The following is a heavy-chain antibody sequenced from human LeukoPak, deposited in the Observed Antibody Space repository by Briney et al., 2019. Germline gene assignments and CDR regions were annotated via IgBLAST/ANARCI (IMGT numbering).Heavy chain of an antibody. Sequence: GGSLRLSCSASGFTFSSYAMHWVRQAPGKGLEYVSAISSNGGSTYYADSVKGRFTISRDNSKNTLYLQMSSLRAEDTAVYYCVKASGGIQLWSSYDYWGQGTLVTVSS. D-gene: IGHD5-18*01. V-gene: IGHV3-64D*06. CDR1: GFTFSSYA. J-gene: IGHJ4*02. CDR3: VKASGGIQLWSSYDY. CDR2: ISSNGGST.